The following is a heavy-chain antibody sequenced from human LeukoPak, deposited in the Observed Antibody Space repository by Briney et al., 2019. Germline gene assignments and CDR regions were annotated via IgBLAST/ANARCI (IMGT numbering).Heavy chain of an antibody. CDR1: GFTFRSFR. V-gene: IGHV3-21*01. D-gene: IGHD6-6*01. CDR2: IIGSSSYI. J-gene: IGHJ6*02. CDR3: ARDLIAARKYYYYGMDV. Sequence: GGSLRLSFAPSGFTFRSFRRNWVRQAPGKGLGWVSPIIGSSSYIYYADSVKGRFTISRDNAKNSLYLHMNSLRAEDTAVYCCARDLIAARKYYYYGMDVWGQGTTVTVSS.